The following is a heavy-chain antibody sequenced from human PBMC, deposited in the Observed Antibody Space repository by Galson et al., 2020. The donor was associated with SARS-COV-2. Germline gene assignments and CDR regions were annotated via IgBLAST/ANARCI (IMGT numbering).Heavy chain of an antibody. CDR2: IYPGDSDT. V-gene: IGHV5-51*01. Sequence: GESLKISCKGSGYSFTSYWIGWVRQMPGKGLEWMGIIYPGDSDTRYSPSFQGQVTISADKSISTAYLQWSSLKASDTAVYYCAKRHPSAAAGTEGSDAFDIWGQGTMVIVSS. CDR3: AKRHPSAAAGTEGSDAFDI. CDR1: GYSFTSYW. J-gene: IGHJ3*02. D-gene: IGHD6-13*01.